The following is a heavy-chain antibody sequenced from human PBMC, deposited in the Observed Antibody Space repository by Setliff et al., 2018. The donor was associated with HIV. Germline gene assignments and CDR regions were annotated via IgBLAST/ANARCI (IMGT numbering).Heavy chain of an antibody. V-gene: IGHV3-66*02. J-gene: IGHJ6*02. CDR3: ARDQLAMVRRNGMDV. Sequence: PGGSLRLSCAASTISTLSVSLNYMSWVRQAPGKGLEYVSIIYGDDSTYYADSVKGRFTIYRDNSENTLYVQMNSLRAEDTAVYYCARDQLAMVRRNGMDVWGQGTTVTVSS. CDR2: IYGDDST. D-gene: IGHD3-10*01. CDR1: TISTLSVSLNY.